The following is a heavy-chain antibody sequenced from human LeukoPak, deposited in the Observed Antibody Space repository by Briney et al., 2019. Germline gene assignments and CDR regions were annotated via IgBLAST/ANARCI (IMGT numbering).Heavy chain of an antibody. CDR2: IKQGGSEK. CDR3: ARGNFSAYDI. Sequence: GGSLRLSCAASGFTFSRHWMSWVRQAPGKGLEWVANIKQGGSEKYYVDSVKGRFTISRDNAKNSLYLQMNSLRAEGTAVYYCARGNFSAYDIWGQGTMVTVSS. CDR1: GFTFSRHW. V-gene: IGHV3-7*05. D-gene: IGHD2/OR15-2a*01. J-gene: IGHJ3*02.